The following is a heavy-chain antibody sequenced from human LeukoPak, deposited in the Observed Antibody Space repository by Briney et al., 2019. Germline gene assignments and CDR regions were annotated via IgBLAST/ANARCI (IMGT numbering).Heavy chain of an antibody. V-gene: IGHV4-59*08. Sequence: SSETLSLTCTVSGGSVNYYYWSWIRQPPGKDLEWIGYIHYSGSTNYNPFLKSRVTISIDTSNNEFYLKLSSVTAADTAMYYCARQAPGNDAHRFDPWGQGTLVTVSS. J-gene: IGHJ5*02. CDR2: IHYSGST. CDR3: ARQAPGNDAHRFDP. CDR1: GGSVNYYY. D-gene: IGHD2-8*01.